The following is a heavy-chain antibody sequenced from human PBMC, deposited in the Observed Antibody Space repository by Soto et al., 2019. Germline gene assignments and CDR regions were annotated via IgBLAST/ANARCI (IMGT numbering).Heavy chain of an antibody. D-gene: IGHD3-22*01. J-gene: IGHJ4*02. CDR3: ARDKGLHYDSSGYYIYYFDY. Sequence: SETLSLTCAVYGGSFSGYYWSWIRQPPGKGLEWIGEINHSGSTNYNPSLKSRVTISVDTSKNQFSLKLSSVTAADTAVYYCARDKGLHYDSSGYYIYYFDYWGQGTLVTVSS. CDR1: GGSFSGYY. CDR2: INHSGST. V-gene: IGHV4-34*01.